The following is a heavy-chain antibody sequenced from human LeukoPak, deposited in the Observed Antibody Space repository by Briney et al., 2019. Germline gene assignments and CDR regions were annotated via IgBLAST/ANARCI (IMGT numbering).Heavy chain of an antibody. J-gene: IGHJ6*02. CDR3: ARNWGYDYYYYGMDV. CDR1: GDIFTSYA. D-gene: IGHD7-27*01. Sequence: ASVKVSCKASGDIFTSYAISWVRQAPGQGLEWMGGIFPFFGTPNYALRFQGRVTITADESTTTAYLELSSLRSEDTAVYFCARNWGYDYYYYGMDVWGQGTTVTVS. CDR2: IFPFFGTP. V-gene: IGHV1-69*13.